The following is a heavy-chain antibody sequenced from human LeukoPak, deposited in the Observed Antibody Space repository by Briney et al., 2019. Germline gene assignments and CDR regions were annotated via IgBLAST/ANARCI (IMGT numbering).Heavy chain of an antibody. Sequence: GGSLRLSCAASGFTFSSYSMNWVRQAPGKGLEWVSSISTSSSYIHYADSVKGRFTISRDNAKNSLYLQMNSLRAEDTAVYYCAGGTLNIPGEHGAFDYWGQGTLVTVSS. CDR1: GFTFSSYS. V-gene: IGHV3-21*01. CDR2: ISTSSSYI. J-gene: IGHJ4*02. D-gene: IGHD1-14*01. CDR3: AGGTLNIPGEHGAFDY.